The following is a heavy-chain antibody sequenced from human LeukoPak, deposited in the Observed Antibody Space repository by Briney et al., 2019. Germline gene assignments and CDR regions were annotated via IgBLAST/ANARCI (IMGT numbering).Heavy chain of an antibody. CDR2: VKSDGTAT. Sequence: GGSLRLSCAASGFTFSRHWMHWVRQAQGTRLVCVSSVKSDGTATNYADSVKGRFTISRDNAKNTLYLQMNSLRVEDTAVYYCVRKFATGDWGQGTLVTVSS. V-gene: IGHV3-74*01. D-gene: IGHD1-14*01. CDR1: GFTFSRHW. J-gene: IGHJ4*02. CDR3: VRKFATGD.